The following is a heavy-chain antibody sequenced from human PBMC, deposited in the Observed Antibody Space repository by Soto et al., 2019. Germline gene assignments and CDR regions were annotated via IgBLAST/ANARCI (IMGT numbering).Heavy chain of an antibody. Sequence: SETLSLTCTVSGGSISSDSFYWAWIRQPPGKGLEWIGIIYYSGDTYYNPSLAGRPTMSVDTSNQFSLTLRSVTAADTALYYCARNQPQRYCSGGTCRPAYGMDVWGQGTTVTVSS. CDR3: ARNQPQRYCSGGTCRPAYGMDV. CDR2: IYYSGDT. D-gene: IGHD2-15*01. CDR1: GGSISSDSFY. V-gene: IGHV4-39*01. J-gene: IGHJ6*02.